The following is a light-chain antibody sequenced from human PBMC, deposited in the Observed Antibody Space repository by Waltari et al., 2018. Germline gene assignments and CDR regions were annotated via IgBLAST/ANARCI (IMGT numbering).Light chain of an antibody. CDR2: GAS. CDR3: QQYNNWPPAWT. CDR1: QSVSSN. Sequence: EIVMTQSPATLSVSPGERATLSCRASQSVSSNLAWYQQKPGQAPRLLFYGASTRATGIPARFSGSGSWTEFTLTISSLQSEDFAVYYCQQYNNWPPAWTFGQGTKVEIK. J-gene: IGKJ1*01. V-gene: IGKV3-15*01.